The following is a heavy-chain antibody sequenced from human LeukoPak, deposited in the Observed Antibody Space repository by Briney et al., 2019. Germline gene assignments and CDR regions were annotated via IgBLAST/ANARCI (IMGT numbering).Heavy chain of an antibody. CDR2: IFYSGST. V-gene: IGHV4-39*07. Sequence: SETLSLTCTVSGGSISTSNYYWGWIRQPPGKGLEWIGNIFYSGSTYYSPSLRSRVTISVDTSKNQFSLKLSSVTAADTAVYYCARGGGLWFPDYWDQGTLVTDSS. D-gene: IGHD2-21*01. CDR3: ARGGGLWFPDY. CDR1: GGSISTSNYY. J-gene: IGHJ4*02.